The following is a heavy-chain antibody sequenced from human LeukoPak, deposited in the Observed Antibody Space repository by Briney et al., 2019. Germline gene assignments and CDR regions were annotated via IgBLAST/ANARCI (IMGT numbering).Heavy chain of an antibody. J-gene: IGHJ4*02. V-gene: IGHV3-30*02. CDR2: IRYDGTNK. CDR1: GFTFTSYG. Sequence: PGGSLRVSCAAAGFTFTSYGMHWVRQAPGKGLEWVAFIRYDGTNKYYADSVKGRFTISRDNSKNTMYPQMNSLRAEDSAVYFCATGRDTAMVRLDYWGQGTLVTVSS. D-gene: IGHD5-18*01. CDR3: ATGRDTAMVRLDY.